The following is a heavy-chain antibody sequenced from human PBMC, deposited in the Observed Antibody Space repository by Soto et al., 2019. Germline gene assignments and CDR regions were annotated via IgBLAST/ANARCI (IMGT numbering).Heavy chain of an antibody. V-gene: IGHV3-30*03. D-gene: IGHD5-18*01. CDR3: ARDSRRLQLGVIDF. J-gene: IGHJ4*02. CDR1: GVTLRKYG. Sequence: QVQLVESGGGVAQTGRSLRLSCSGSGVTLRKYGMHWDPQVAGKGPEWVAEISYDAASEDYAVSVKGRFSISRDNSNNTVSLHMNSLGLGDTAVYYCARDSRRLQLGVIDFCGQGTLVTVSS. CDR2: ISYDAASE.